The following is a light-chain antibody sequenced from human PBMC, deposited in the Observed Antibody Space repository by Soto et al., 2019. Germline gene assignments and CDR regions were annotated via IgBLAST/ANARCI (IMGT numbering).Light chain of an antibody. J-gene: IGLJ3*02. CDR2: EVS. CDR3: SSYTTSSTLDLV. CDR1: SSDVGGYSY. V-gene: IGLV2-14*01. Sequence: QSALTQPASVSGSPGQSITISCTGTSSDVGGYSYVSWYQQHPDKAPKLMIYEVSNRPSGVSDRFSGSKSGNTASLTISGLRAEDEADYYCSSYTTSSTLDLVFGGGTKLTVL.